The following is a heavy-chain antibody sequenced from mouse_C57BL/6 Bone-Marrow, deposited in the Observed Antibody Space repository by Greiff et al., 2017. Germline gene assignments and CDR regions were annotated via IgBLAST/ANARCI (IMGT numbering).Heavy chain of an antibody. J-gene: IGHJ3*01. CDR2: IDPSDSYT. Sequence: QVQLQQPGAELVMPGASVKLSCKASGYTFTSYWMHWVKQRPGQGLEWIGEIDPSDSYTNYNQKFKGKSTLTVDNSSSTAYMQLSSLTSEASAVYYCSSEGTARSTWGFAYWGQGTLVTVSA. CDR1: GYTFTSYW. V-gene: IGHV1-69*01. D-gene: IGHD1-1*01. CDR3: SSEGTARSTWGFAY.